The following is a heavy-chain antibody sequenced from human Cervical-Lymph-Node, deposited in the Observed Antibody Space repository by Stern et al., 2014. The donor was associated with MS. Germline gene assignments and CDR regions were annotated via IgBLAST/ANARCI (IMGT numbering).Heavy chain of an antibody. D-gene: IGHD3-16*01. CDR1: RGSFSTSV. Sequence: QVQLVQSGAEMRKPGASVRVSCKASRGSFSTSVISWMRQAPGKGLEWVGGISPMFGRANYAQRFQGSVTITADESTSTVYMGLTSLRSEDTAVYYCARERDNSYAFDSWGQGTLVTVSS. J-gene: IGHJ4*02. CDR3: ARERDNSYAFDS. V-gene: IGHV1-69*01. CDR2: ISPMFGRA.